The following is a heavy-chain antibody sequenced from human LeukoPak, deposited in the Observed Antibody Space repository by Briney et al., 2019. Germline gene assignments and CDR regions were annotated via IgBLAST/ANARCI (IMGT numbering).Heavy chain of an antibody. D-gene: IGHD3-22*01. CDR1: GGSISSYY. CDR2: IYYSGST. J-gene: IGHJ3*02. CDR3: ARLYYDSSGYGFDAFDI. Sequence: SETLSLTCTVSGGSISSYYWSWIRQPPGKGLEWIGYIYYSGSTNYNPSLKSRVTISVDTSKNQFSLKLSSVTAADTAVYYCARLYYDSSGYGFDAFDIWGQGTMVTVSS. V-gene: IGHV4-59*01.